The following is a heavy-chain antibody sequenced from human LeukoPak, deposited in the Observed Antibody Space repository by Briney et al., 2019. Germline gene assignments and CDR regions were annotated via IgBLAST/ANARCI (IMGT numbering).Heavy chain of an antibody. CDR1: GGTFSSYA. Sequence: SVKVSCKASGGTFSSYAISWVRQAPGQGLEWMGGIIPIFGTANYAQKFQGRVTIITDESTSTAYMELSSLRSEDTAVYYCARVGGHDYGDYAFDYWGQGTLVTVSS. J-gene: IGHJ4*02. CDR3: ARVGGHDYGDYAFDY. D-gene: IGHD4-17*01. V-gene: IGHV1-69*05. CDR2: IIPIFGTA.